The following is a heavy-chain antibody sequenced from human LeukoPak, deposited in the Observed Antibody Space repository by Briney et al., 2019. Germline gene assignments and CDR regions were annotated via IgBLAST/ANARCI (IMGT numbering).Heavy chain of an antibody. V-gene: IGHV4-39*07. CDR2: IYYSGST. D-gene: IGHD1-26*01. CDR1: GGSISSSSYY. CDR3: AREGARWEPSFSAFDI. J-gene: IGHJ3*02. Sequence: SETLSLTCTVSGGSISSSSYYWGWIRQPPGKGLEWIGSIYYSGSTYYNPSLKSRVTISVDTSKNQFSLKVTSVTAADTAVYYCAREGARWEPSFSAFDIWGQGTMVTVSS.